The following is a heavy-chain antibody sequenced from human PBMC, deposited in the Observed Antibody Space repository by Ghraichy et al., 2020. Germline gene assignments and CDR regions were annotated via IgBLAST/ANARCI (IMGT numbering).Heavy chain of an antibody. CDR3: ARIPYSSSWSYYYYYYMDV. CDR1: GFTFDDYG. Sequence: GSLRLSCAASGFTFDDYGMSWVRQAPGKGLEWVSGINWNGGSTGYADSVKGRFTISRDNAKNSLYLQMNSLRAEDTALYHCARIPYSSSWSYYYYYYMDVWGKGTTVTVSS. D-gene: IGHD6-13*01. V-gene: IGHV3-20*01. J-gene: IGHJ6*03. CDR2: INWNGGST.